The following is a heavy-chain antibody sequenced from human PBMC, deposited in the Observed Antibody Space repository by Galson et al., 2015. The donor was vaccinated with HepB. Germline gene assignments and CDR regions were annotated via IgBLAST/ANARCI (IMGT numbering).Heavy chain of an antibody. CDR2: IYWNDDK. J-gene: IGHJ4*02. D-gene: IGHD4-17*01. CDR1: GFSLSTSGVG. Sequence: PALVKPTQTLTLTCTFSGFSLSTSGVGVGWIRQPPGKALELLALIYWNDDKRYSPSLKSRLTITKDTSKNQVVLTMTNMDPVDTATYYCAHADDYGDYINFDYWGQGTLVTVSS. V-gene: IGHV2-5*01. CDR3: AHADDYGDYINFDY.